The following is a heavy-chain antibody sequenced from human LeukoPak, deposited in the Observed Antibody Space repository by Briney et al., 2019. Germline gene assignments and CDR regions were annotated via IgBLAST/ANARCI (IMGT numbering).Heavy chain of an antibody. CDR1: GGSISSGGYY. V-gene: IGHV4-31*03. CDR3: ARASRLGELSLGY. D-gene: IGHD3-16*02. Sequence: SQTLSFTCTVSGGSISSGGYYWSWSRQHPGKGLGWIGYIKYSGSTYYNPSLKSRLTISVDTFKNQFSLKLSSVTAADTAVYYCARASRLGELSLGYWGQGTLVTVSS. CDR2: IKYSGST. J-gene: IGHJ4*02.